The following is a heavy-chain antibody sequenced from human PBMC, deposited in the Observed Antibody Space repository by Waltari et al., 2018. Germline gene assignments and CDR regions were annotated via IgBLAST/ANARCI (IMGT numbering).Heavy chain of an antibody. CDR2: IIPIFGTA. CDR3: ARERESDDYGDLPYYYYYYMDV. J-gene: IGHJ6*03. V-gene: IGHV1-69*05. Sequence: QVQLVQSGAEVKKPGSSVKVSCKASGGTFSSYAISWVRQAPGQGPEWMGGIIPIFGTANYAQKFQGRVTITTDESTSTAYMELSSLRSEDTAVYYCARERESDDYGDLPYYYYYYMDVWGKGTTVTVSS. CDR1: GGTFSSYA. D-gene: IGHD4-17*01.